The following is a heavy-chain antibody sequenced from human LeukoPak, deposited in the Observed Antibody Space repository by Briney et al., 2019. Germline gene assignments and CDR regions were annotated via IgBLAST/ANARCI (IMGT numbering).Heavy chain of an antibody. CDR3: AGHIMITFGGVIAGYYFDY. CDR1: GYTFTSYG. Sequence: ASVKVSCKASGYTFTSYGISWVRQAPGQGLEWMGWISAYNGNTNYAQKLQGRVTMTTDTSTSTAYMELRSLRSDDTAVYYCAGHIMITFGGVIAGYYFDYWGQGTLVTVSS. J-gene: IGHJ4*02. V-gene: IGHV1-18*01. D-gene: IGHD3-16*02. CDR2: ISAYNGNT.